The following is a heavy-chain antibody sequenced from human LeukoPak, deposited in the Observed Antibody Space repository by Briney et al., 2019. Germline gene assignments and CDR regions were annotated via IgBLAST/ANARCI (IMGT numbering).Heavy chain of an antibody. CDR1: GFPFSSYW. V-gene: IGHV3-7*04. J-gene: IGHJ4*02. CDR2: IKQDGSKK. CDR3: TRVGYIDEGIDY. D-gene: IGHD5-24*01. Sequence: GGSLRLSRVASGFPFSSYWMTWVRQAPGKGLEWVANIKQDGSKKSYVDSVKGRFTISRGNAKNSLYLQMNSLRAEDTAIYYCTRVGYIDEGIDYWGQGTLVTVSS.